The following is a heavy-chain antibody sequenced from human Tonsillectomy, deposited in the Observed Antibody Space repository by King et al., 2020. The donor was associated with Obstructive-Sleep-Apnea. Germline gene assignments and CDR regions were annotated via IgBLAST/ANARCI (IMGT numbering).Heavy chain of an antibody. V-gene: IGHV4-59*01. Sequence: QLQESVPGLVKPSETLSLTCTVSGGSISSYYWSWIRQPPGKGLEWIGYIYYSGSTNYNPSLKSRVTISVDTSKNQFSLKLSSVTAADTAVYYCARDLVTMVRGVIISPPGAFDIWGQGTMVTVSS. D-gene: IGHD3-10*01. J-gene: IGHJ3*02. CDR2: IYYSGST. CDR3: ARDLVTMVRGVIISPPGAFDI. CDR1: GGSISSYY.